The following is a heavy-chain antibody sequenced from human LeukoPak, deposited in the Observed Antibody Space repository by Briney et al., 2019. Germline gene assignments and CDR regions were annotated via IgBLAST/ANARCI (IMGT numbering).Heavy chain of an antibody. CDR3: AREEAITMVRGVLLNWFDP. J-gene: IGHJ5*02. CDR1: GGSISSSSYY. V-gene: IGHV4-39*07. D-gene: IGHD3-10*01. Sequence: TPSETLSLTCTVSGGSISSSSYYWGWIRQPPGKGLEWIGSIYYSGSTYYNPSLKSRVTISVDTSKNQFSLKLSSVTAADTAVYYCAREEAITMVRGVLLNWFDPWGQGTLVTVSS. CDR2: IYYSGST.